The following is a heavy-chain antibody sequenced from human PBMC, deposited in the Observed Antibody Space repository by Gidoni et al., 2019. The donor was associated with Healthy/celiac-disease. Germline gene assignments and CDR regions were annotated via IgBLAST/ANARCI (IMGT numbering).Heavy chain of an antibody. CDR3: ARDSVVSRVIDY. J-gene: IGHJ4*02. Sequence: GKGLEWVAVIWYDGSNKYYADSVKGRFTISRDNSKNTLYLQMNSLRAEDTAVYYCARDSVVSRVIDYWGQGTLVTVSS. CDR2: IWYDGSNK. V-gene: IGHV3-33*01. D-gene: IGHD2-21*01.